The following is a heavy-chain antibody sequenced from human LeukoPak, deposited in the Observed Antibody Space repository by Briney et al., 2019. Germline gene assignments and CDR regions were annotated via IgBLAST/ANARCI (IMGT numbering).Heavy chain of an antibody. D-gene: IGHD3-16*01. CDR2: IRVSDDT. Sequence: GGSLRLSCAASGFTFSNYAMNWVRQAPGKGLEWVSGIRVSDDTYYADSVKGRLTISRDNSKNTLYLQMNGLRAEDTALYYCAKDRLPVQRGIDYWGQGTLVTVSS. J-gene: IGHJ4*02. CDR1: GFTFSNYA. CDR3: AKDRLPVQRGIDY. V-gene: IGHV3-23*01.